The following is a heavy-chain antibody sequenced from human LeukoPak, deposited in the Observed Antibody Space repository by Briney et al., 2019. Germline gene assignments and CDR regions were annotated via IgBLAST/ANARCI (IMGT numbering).Heavy chain of an antibody. Sequence: NPSETLSLTCTVSGGSISSYYWSWIRQPPGKGLEWIGYIYYSGSTNYSPSLESRVTISVDTSKNQFSLKLSSVTAADTAVYYCARGEQLVLFFDPWGQGTLVTVSS. CDR2: IYYSGST. CDR1: GGSISSYY. V-gene: IGHV4-59*01. CDR3: ARGEQLVLFFDP. D-gene: IGHD6-13*01. J-gene: IGHJ5*02.